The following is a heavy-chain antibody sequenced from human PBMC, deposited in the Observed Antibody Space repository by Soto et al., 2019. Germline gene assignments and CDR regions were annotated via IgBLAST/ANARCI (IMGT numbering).Heavy chain of an antibody. CDR3: ARELREIAYCSGGSCPGNWFDP. J-gene: IGHJ5*02. D-gene: IGHD2-15*01. CDR2: IYYSGST. CDR1: GGSVSSGSYY. Sequence: QVQLQESGPGLVKPSETLSLTCTVSGGSVSSGSYYWSWIRQPPGKGLEWIGYIYYSGSTNYNPSLKSRVTRSVDTSKKQFSLKLSSVTAADTAVYYCARELREIAYCSGGSCPGNWFDPWGQGTLVTVSS. V-gene: IGHV4-61*01.